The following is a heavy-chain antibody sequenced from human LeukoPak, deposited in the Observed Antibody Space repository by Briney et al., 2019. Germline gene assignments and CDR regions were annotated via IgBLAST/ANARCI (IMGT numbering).Heavy chain of an antibody. V-gene: IGHV4-59*01. J-gene: IGHJ6*02. CDR1: GGSISSYY. Sequence: SETLSLTCTVSGGSISSYYWSWIRQPPGKGLEWIGYIYYSGSTNYNPSLKSRVTISVDTSKNQFSLKLSSVTAADTAVYYCARGAQLWPYYYYYGMDVWGQGTTVTVSS. CDR3: ARGAQLWPYYYYYGMDV. CDR2: IYYSGST. D-gene: IGHD5-18*01.